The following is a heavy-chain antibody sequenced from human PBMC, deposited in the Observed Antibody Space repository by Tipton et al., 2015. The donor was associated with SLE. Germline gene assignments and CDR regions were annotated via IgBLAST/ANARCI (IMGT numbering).Heavy chain of an antibody. V-gene: IGHV3-30*02. CDR1: GFTFSSYG. D-gene: IGHD2-15*01. Sequence: SLRLSCAASGFTFSSYGMHWVRQAPGKGLLWVAFIRYDGSNKYYADSVMGRFTISRDSSKNTLYLQMNSLRAEDGAVYYCAKSLGYFSGGRCYDFDYWGQGTRVTVSS. CDR2: IRYDGSNK. CDR3: AKSLGYFSGGRCYDFDY. J-gene: IGHJ4*02.